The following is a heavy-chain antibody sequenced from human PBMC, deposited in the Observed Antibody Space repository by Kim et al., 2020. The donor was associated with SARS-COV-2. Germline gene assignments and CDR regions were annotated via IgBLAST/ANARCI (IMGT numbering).Heavy chain of an antibody. CDR3: ASLQNDILTGYYAHPRYYYYGMDV. J-gene: IGHJ6*02. CDR1: GGTFSSYA. V-gene: IGHV1-69*13. CDR2: IIPIFGTA. D-gene: IGHD3-9*01. Sequence: SVKVSCKASGGTFSSYAISWVRHAPGQGLEWMGGIIPIFGTANYAQKFQGRVTITADESTSTAYMELSSLRSEDTAVYYCASLQNDILTGYYAHPRYYYYGMDVWGQGTTVTVSS.